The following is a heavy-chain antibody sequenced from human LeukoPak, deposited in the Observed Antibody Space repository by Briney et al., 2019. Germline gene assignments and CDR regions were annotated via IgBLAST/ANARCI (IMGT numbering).Heavy chain of an antibody. J-gene: IGHJ3*02. V-gene: IGHV3-11*01. CDR3: ARARYYYDSSGYGFDAFDI. CDR2: ISSSGSTI. Sequence: GGSLRLSCAASGFTFSSYAMSWIRQAPGKGLEWVSYISSSGSTIYYADSVKGRFTISRDNAKNSLYLQMNSLRAEDTAVYYCARARYYYDSSGYGFDAFDIWGQGTMVTVSS. D-gene: IGHD3-22*01. CDR1: GFTFSSYA.